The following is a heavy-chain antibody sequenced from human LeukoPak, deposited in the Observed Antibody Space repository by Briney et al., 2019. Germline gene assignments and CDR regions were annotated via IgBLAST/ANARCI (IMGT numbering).Heavy chain of an antibody. V-gene: IGHV3-53*01. CDR1: GFTVSNKY. J-gene: IGHJ4*02. CDR2: IYSDGRT. D-gene: IGHD3-10*01. CDR3: ALHGGDARLTKLRGVVIHSFHY. Sequence: PGGSLRLSCAASGFTVSNKYMTWVRQAPGKGLEWVSLIYSDGRTYYADSVKGRCTISRDNSKNTLFLEMNSLRAEDTAVYYCALHGGDARLTKLRGVVIHSFHYWGQGTLVTVSS.